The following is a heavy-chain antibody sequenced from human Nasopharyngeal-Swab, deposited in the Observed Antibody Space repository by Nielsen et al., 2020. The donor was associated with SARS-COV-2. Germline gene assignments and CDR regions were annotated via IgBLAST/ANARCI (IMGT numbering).Heavy chain of an antibody. CDR3: VRDGNYGNYDY. Sequence: GESLKISCAASGFAFSSRWMHWVRQAPGTGLVWVSGLIGEVSVIRYVDSVRGRFTISRANAKNTLYLQMNSLRAEVSGLYYCVRDGNYGNYDYWGQGTLVTVSS. D-gene: IGHD3-22*01. CDR2: LIGEVSVI. CDR1: GFAFSSRW. V-gene: IGHV3-74*01. J-gene: IGHJ4*02.